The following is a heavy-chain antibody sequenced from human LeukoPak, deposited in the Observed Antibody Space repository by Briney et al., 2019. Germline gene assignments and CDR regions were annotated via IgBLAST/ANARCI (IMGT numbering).Heavy chain of an antibody. CDR2: IKQDGSEK. J-gene: IGHJ3*02. V-gene: IGHV3-7*01. CDR1: GFTFSSYW. Sequence: SGGSLRLSCAASGFTFSSYWMSWVRQAPGKGLEWVANIKQDGSEKYYVDSVKGRFTISRDNAKNSLYLQMNSLRAEDTAVYYCVRDRGSYYGAAFDIWGQGTMVTVSS. CDR3: VRDRGSYYGAAFDI. D-gene: IGHD1-26*01.